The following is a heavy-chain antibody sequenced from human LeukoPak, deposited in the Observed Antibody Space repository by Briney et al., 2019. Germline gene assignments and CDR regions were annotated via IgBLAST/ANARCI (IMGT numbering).Heavy chain of an antibody. V-gene: IGHV4-34*01. CDR1: GGSFSGYY. CDR2: INHSGST. D-gene: IGHD2-2*01. CDR3: ARPRGRYCSSTSCHSSNNWFDP. J-gene: IGHJ5*02. Sequence: PSETLSLTCAVYGGSFSGYYWSWLRQPPGKGLEWLGEINHSGSTNYNPSLKSRVTISVDTSKNQFSLKLSSVTAADTAVYYCARPRGRYCSSTSCHSSNNWFDPWGQGTLVTVSS.